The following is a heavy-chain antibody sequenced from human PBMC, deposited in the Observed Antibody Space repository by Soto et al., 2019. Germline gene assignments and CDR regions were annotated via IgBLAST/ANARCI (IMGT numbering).Heavy chain of an antibody. CDR1: GGTFSSYA. D-gene: IGHD2-2*01. CDR2: IIPIFGTA. J-gene: IGHJ6*02. CDR3: ARTRTSYALRHYYGMDV. V-gene: IGHV1-69*12. Sequence: QVQLVQSGAEVKKPGSSVKVSCKASGGTFSSYAISWVRQAPGQGLEWMGGIIPIFGTANYAQKFQGRVTITADESTSTAYMELSSLRSEDTAVYYCARTRTSYALRHYYGMDVWGQGTTVTVSS.